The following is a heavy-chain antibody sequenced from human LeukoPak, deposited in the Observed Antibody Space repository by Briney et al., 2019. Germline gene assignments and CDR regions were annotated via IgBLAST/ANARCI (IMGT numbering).Heavy chain of an antibody. D-gene: IGHD6-19*01. CDR2: ISSSGSTI. V-gene: IGHV3-11*01. CDR3: ARDGEQWPTLNAFDI. CDR1: GFTFSDYY. Sequence: PGGSLRHSCAASGFTFSDYYMSWIRQAPGKGLEWVSYISSSGSTIYYADSVKGRFTISRDNAKNSLYLQMNSLRAEDTAVYYCARDGEQWPTLNAFDIWGQGTMVTVSS. J-gene: IGHJ3*02.